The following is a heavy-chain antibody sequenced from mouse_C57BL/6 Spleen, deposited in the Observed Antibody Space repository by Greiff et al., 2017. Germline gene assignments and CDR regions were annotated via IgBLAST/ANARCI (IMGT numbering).Heavy chain of an antibody. V-gene: IGHV1-64*01. CDR3: ARYEGYDGYLYAMDY. CDR1: GYTFTSYW. CDR2: IHPNSGST. J-gene: IGHJ4*01. Sequence: QVQLQQPGAELVKPGASVKLSCKASGYTFTSYWMHWVKQRPGQGLEWIGMIHPNSGSTNYNEKFKSKATLTVDKSSSTAYMQLSSLTSEDSAVYYCARYEGYDGYLYAMDYWGQGTSVTVSS. D-gene: IGHD2-3*01.